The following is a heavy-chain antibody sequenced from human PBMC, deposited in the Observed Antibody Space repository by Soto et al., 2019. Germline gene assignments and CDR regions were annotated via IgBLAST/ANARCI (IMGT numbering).Heavy chain of an antibody. V-gene: IGHV4-39*01. CDR3: ARHITIFGVIMDWFDP. D-gene: IGHD3-3*01. CDR1: GGSRSSTSYY. Sequence: SETLSLTCTVSGGSRSSTSYYWGWIRQPPGKGLEWIGSIYYSGSTYYNPSLKSRVTISVDTSKNQFSLKLSSVTAADTAVYYCARHITIFGVIMDWFDPWAQGTLVNVSS. CDR2: IYYSGST. J-gene: IGHJ5*02.